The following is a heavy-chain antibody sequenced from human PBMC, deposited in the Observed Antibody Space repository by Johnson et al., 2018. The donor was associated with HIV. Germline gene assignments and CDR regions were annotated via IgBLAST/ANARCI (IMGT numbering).Heavy chain of an antibody. CDR3: AKDLHYDSREGYAFEI. D-gene: IGHD3-22*01. Sequence: VQLVESGGGVVQPGRSLRLSCAASGFTFSSYGMHWVRQAPGKGLEWVAVISYDGSNKYYADSVKGRFTISRDNSKNTLYLQMNSLRAEDTAVFYCAKDLHYDSREGYAFEIWGQGTMVTVSS. CDR1: GFTFSSYG. V-gene: IGHV3-30*18. CDR2: ISYDGSNK. J-gene: IGHJ3*02.